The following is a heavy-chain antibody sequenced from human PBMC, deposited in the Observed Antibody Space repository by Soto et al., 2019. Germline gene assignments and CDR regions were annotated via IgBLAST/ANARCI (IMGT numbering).Heavy chain of an antibody. CDR1: GFTFSSYG. Sequence: QVQLVESGGGVVQPGRSLRLSCAASGFTFSSYGMHWVRQAPGKGLEWVAVIWYDGSNKYYADSVKGRFTISRDNSKNXXYLQMNSLRAEDTAVYYCARDLLGNYYDSSGYKDYWGQGTLVTVSS. J-gene: IGHJ4*02. CDR3: ARDLLGNYYDSSGYKDY. D-gene: IGHD3-22*01. CDR2: IWYDGSNK. V-gene: IGHV3-33*01.